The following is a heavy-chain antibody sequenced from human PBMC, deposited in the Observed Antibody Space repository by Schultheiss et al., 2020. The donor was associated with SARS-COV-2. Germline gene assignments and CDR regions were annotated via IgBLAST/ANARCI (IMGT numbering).Heavy chain of an antibody. CDR3: ARYNYGDYKIDY. CDR2: ISGSGGST. Sequence: GESLKISCAASGFTFSSYAMSWVRQAPGKGLEWVSAISGSGGSTYYADSVKGRFTISRDNAKNSLYLQMNSLRAEDTAVYYCARYNYGDYKIDYWGQGTLVTVSS. D-gene: IGHD4-17*01. CDR1: GFTFSSYA. V-gene: IGHV3-23*01. J-gene: IGHJ4*02.